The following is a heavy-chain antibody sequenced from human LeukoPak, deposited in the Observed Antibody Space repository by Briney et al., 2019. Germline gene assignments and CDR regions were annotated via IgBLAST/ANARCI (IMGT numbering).Heavy chain of an antibody. Sequence: GGSLRLSCAASGFTFSSYAMSWVRQAPGKGLAWVSAISGSGASTYYADSVKGRFTISRDNSKNTLYLQMNSLRAEDTAVYYCAKDVWYYYDSSGYPYWGQGTLVTVSS. V-gene: IGHV3-23*01. CDR3: AKDVWYYYDSSGYPY. J-gene: IGHJ4*02. CDR1: GFTFSSYA. CDR2: ISGSGAST. D-gene: IGHD3-22*01.